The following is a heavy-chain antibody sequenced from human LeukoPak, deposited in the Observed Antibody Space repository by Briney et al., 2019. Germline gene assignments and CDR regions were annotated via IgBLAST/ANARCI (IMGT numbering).Heavy chain of an antibody. V-gene: IGHV4-59*01. J-gene: IGHJ4*02. Sequence: KSSETLSLTCTVSGDSISSSYWRWIRQPPGKGLEWIGYIYYSGNTNYNPSLKSRVTISVDTSRNRFSLKLSSVTAADTAVYYCARHRNFFDYWGQGILVTVSS. CDR1: GDSISSSY. CDR2: IYYSGNT. CDR3: ARHRNFFDY. D-gene: IGHD2/OR15-2a*01.